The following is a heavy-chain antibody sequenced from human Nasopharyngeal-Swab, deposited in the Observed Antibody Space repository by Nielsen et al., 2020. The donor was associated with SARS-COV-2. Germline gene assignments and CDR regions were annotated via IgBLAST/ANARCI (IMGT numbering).Heavy chain of an antibody. CDR1: GDSISYSY. CDR3: AGALGYCSGGSCYPHWYFDL. Sequence: SETLSLTCTVSGDSISYSYWSWIRQPPGKGLEWIGYIYYSGSTNYNPSLKSRITISVDTSNNQFSLKLSSVTAADTAVYYCAGALGYCSGGSCYPHWYFDLWGRGTLVTVSS. V-gene: IGHV4-59*01. J-gene: IGHJ2*01. CDR2: IYYSGST. D-gene: IGHD2-15*01.